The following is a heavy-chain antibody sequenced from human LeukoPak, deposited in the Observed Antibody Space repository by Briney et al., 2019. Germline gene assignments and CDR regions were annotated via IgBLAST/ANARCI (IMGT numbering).Heavy chain of an antibody. CDR1: GGSLSSSSYY. CDR2: IYYSGST. J-gene: IGHJ6*03. D-gene: IGHD6-13*01. CDR3: ARRSSSLKYYYYMDV. Sequence: PSETLSLTCTVSGGSLSSSSYYWGWIRQPPGKGLEWIGSIYYSGSTYYNPSLKSRVTISVDTSKNHFSLKLSSVTAADTAVYYCARRSSSLKYYYYMDVWGKGTTVTVSS. V-gene: IGHV4-39*02.